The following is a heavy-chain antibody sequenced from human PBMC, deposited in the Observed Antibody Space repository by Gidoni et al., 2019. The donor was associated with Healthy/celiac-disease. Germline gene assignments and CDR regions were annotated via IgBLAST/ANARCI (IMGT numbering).Heavy chain of an antibody. D-gene: IGHD6-19*01. CDR1: GFTFSSYA. J-gene: IGHJ5*02. CDR2: ISYDGSNK. V-gene: IGHV3-30-3*01. Sequence: QVQLVESGGGVVQPGRSLRLSCAASGFTFSSYAMHWVRQAPGKGLEWVAVISYDGSNKYYADSVKGRFTISRDNSKNTLYLQMNSLRAEDTAVYYCARGGSGWDGGWFDPWGQGTLVTVSS. CDR3: ARGGSGWDGGWFDP.